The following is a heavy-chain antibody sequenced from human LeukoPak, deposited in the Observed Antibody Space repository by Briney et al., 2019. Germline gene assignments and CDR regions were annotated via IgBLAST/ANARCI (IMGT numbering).Heavy chain of an antibody. V-gene: IGHV3-23*01. CDR2: ISSSGGST. J-gene: IGHJ3*02. Sequence: QPGGSLRLSCAASGFTFSSYAMNWVRQAPGKGLEWVSGISSSGGSTSYADSVKGRFTISRDNSKNTLYLQMNSLRAEDTAVYYCAIEDDDAFDIWGQGTMVTVSS. CDR1: GFTFSSYA. CDR3: AIEDDDAFDI.